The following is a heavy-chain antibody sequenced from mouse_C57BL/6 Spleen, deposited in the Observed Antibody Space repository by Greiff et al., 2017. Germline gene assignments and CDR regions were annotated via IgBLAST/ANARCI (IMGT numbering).Heavy chain of an antibody. CDR2: ISDGGSYT. Sequence: DVMLVESGGGLVKPGGSLKLSCAASGFTFSSYAMSWVRQTPEKRLEWVATISDGGSYTYYPDNVKGRFTISRDNAKNNLYLQMSHLKSEDTAMYYCARGSPHYFDDWGQGTTLTVSS. V-gene: IGHV5-4*03. CDR3: ARGSPHYFDD. J-gene: IGHJ2*01. CDR1: GFTFSSYA.